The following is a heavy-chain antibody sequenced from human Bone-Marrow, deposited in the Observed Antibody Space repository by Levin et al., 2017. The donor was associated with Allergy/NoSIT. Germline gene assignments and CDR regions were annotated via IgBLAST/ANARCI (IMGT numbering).Heavy chain of an antibody. CDR2: IIPSSGDT. D-gene: IGHD3-10*01. Sequence: ASVKVSCKASGYTFTGYYMHWVRQAPGQGLEWMGWIIPSSGDTNYAQTFQGRVTMTRDTSISTAYMELSRLSSDDTAVYYCARDGSGSFSNWGQGTLVTVSS. V-gene: IGHV1-2*02. CDR3: ARDGSGSFSN. CDR1: GYTFTGYY. J-gene: IGHJ4*02.